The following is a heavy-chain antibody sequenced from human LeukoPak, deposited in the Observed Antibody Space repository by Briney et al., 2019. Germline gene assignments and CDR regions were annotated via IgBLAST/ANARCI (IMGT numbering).Heavy chain of an antibody. CDR2: IYYSGST. J-gene: IGHJ6*02. Sequence: SETLSLTCTVSGGSISSGGYYWSWIRQPPGKGLEWIGYIYYSGSTNYNPSLKSRVTISVDTSKNQFSLKLSSVTAADTAVYYCARLRLNRYYYYGMDVWGQGTTVTVSS. CDR3: ARLRLNRYYYYGMDV. V-gene: IGHV4-61*08. CDR1: GGSISSGGYY. D-gene: IGHD1-14*01.